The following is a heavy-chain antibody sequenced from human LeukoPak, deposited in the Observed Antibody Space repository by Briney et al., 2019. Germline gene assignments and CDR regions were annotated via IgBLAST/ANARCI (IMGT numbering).Heavy chain of an antibody. CDR2: ISISVDDI. J-gene: IGHJ4*02. D-gene: IGHD6-13*01. V-gene: IGHV3-23*01. Sequence: GGSLRLSCAASGFTFSSYAMSWVRQGPGRGLEWVSTISISVDDIFYEDSVKGRFTISRDNSRNTVYLQMNSLRADDTALYYCAKRGIASEASFDFRGQGTLVTVSS. CDR3: AKRGIASEASFDF. CDR1: GFTFSSYA.